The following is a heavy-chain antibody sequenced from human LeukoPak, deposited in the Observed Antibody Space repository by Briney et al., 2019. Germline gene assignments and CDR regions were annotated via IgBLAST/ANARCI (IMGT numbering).Heavy chain of an antibody. CDR2: IYRSGST. CDR3: ARTGDGDSYIGAFDI. CDR1: GLTVSSNY. Sequence: PGGSLRLSCAASGLTVSSNYMSWVRQAPGKGLEWVSVIYRSGSTYYADSVKGRFTISRDDPKNTLYLQMNSLRAEDTAVYYCARTGDGDSYIGAFDIWGQGTMVTVSS. J-gene: IGHJ3*02. D-gene: IGHD4-17*01. V-gene: IGHV3-53*01.